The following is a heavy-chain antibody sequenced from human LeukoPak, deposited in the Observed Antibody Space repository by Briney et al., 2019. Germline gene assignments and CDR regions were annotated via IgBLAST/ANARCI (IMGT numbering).Heavy chain of an antibody. Sequence: SETLPLTCTVSGGSISSYYWSWIRQPPGKGLEWIGYIYYSGSTNYNPSLKSRVTISVDTSKNQFSLKLSSVTAADTAVYYCARQVVPAAFYFDYWGQGTLVTVSS. D-gene: IGHD2-2*01. V-gene: IGHV4-59*08. CDR2: IYYSGST. CDR1: GGSISSYY. CDR3: ARQVVPAAFYFDY. J-gene: IGHJ4*02.